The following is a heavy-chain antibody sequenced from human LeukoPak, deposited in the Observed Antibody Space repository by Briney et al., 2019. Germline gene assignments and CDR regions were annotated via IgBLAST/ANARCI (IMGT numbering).Heavy chain of an antibody. CDR2: IYHSGTT. CDR1: GYSISSDYY. V-gene: IGHV4-38-2*01. CDR3: ARTILPRWWFDP. J-gene: IGHJ5*02. Sequence: SETLSLTCAVSGYSISSDYYWGWIRQPPGKGLEWIGSIYHSGTTYYNPSLKGRVTISVDTSENQFSLILSSVTAADTAVYYCARTILPRWWFDPWGQGTLVTVSS. D-gene: IGHD2-21*01.